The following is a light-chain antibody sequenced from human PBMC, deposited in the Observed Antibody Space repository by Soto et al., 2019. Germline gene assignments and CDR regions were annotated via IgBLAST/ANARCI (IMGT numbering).Light chain of an antibody. CDR2: ANS. CDR1: TSNIGAGYD. Sequence: QHVLTQPPSVSGAPGQRVTISCTGSTSNIGAGYDVHWYQQLPGTAPKLLIYANSNRPSGVPDRFSGSKSGTSASLAITGLQADDEADYYCQSYASSLTMRVFGTGTKLTVL. CDR3: QSYASSLTMRV. V-gene: IGLV1-40*01. J-gene: IGLJ1*01.